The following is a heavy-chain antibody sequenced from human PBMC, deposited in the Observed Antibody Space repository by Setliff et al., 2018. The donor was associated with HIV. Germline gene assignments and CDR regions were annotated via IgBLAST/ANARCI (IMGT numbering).Heavy chain of an antibody. J-gene: IGHJ4*02. CDR1: GFTFRSYA. CDR2: ISHDGSIE. CDR3: ARDSSSWYEFYFDC. Sequence: GGSLRLSCAASGFTFRSYAMHWVRQAPGKGLEWVADISHDGSIEDYADSVRGRFTISRDNSKSAVYLQMNSLRAEDTAVYYCARDSSSWYEFYFDCWGQGTLVTVSS. D-gene: IGHD6-13*01. V-gene: IGHV3-30*04.